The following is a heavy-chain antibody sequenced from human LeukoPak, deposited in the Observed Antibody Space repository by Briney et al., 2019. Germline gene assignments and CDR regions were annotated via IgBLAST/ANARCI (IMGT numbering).Heavy chain of an antibody. J-gene: IGHJ4*02. CDR2: ISSSSRSI. CDR1: GFTFSSYS. D-gene: IGHD3-3*01. V-gene: IGHV3-48*01. CDR3: ARDFDYDFWSGYSVTPSMGYFDY. Sequence: GGSLRLSCAASGFTFSSYSLNWVRQAPGKGLEWVSYISSSSRSIYYADSVKGRFTISRDNAKNSLYLQMNSLRAEDTAVYYCARDFDYDFWSGYSVTPSMGYFDYWGQGTLVTVSS.